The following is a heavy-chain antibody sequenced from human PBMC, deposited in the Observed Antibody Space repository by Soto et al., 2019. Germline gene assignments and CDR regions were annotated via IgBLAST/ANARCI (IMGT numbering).Heavy chain of an antibody. CDR2: INADNRDT. CDR1: GYTFTSYA. J-gene: IGHJ4*02. V-gene: IGHV1-3*01. CDR3: ARHVDGYGPSLDY. Sequence: GASVKVSCKASGYTFTSYAMNWVRQAPGQRLEWMGWINADNRDTSSFPGHVTISIDKSTATAYLEWSSLKTSDTAIYYCARHVDGYGPSLDYWGQGTPVTVSS. D-gene: IGHD3-10*01.